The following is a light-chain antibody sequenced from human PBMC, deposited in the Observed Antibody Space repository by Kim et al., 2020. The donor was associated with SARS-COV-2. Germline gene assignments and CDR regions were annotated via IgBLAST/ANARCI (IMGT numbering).Light chain of an antibody. Sequence: PGERATLSCRASQSVSSHLAWYQQKPGQAPRLLIYDASNRATGIPARFSGSGSGTDFTLTISSLEPEDFAVYYCQQRISWPLTFGPGTKVDI. CDR1: QSVSSH. CDR2: DAS. CDR3: QQRISWPLT. V-gene: IGKV3-11*01. J-gene: IGKJ3*01.